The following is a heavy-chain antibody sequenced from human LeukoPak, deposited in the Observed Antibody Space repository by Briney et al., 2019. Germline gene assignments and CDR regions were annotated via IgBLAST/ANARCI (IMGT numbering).Heavy chain of an antibody. CDR3: ARGGTGYSYGWILDY. D-gene: IGHD5-18*01. Sequence: PGGSLRLSCAASGFTFSSYSMNWVRQAPGKGLEWVSSISSSSSYIYYADSVKGRFTISRDNAKNSLYLQMNSLRAEDTAVYYCARGGTGYSYGWILDYWGQGTLVTVSS. V-gene: IGHV3-21*01. CDR2: ISSSSSYI. CDR1: GFTFSSYS. J-gene: IGHJ4*02.